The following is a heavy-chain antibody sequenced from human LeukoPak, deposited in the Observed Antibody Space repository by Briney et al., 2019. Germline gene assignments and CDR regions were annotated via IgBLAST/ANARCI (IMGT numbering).Heavy chain of an antibody. V-gene: IGHV4-59*01. J-gene: IGHJ5*02. D-gene: IGHD2-2*01. Sequence: SETLSLTCTVSGGSISSYYRTWIRQPPGKGLEWIGYIYYSGSTNYNPSLKSRVTISVDTSKNQFSLKLSSVTAADTAVYYCARGGDLGYCSSTSCSNWFDPWGQGTLVTVSS. CDR2: IYYSGST. CDR3: ARGGDLGYCSSTSCSNWFDP. CDR1: GGSISSYY.